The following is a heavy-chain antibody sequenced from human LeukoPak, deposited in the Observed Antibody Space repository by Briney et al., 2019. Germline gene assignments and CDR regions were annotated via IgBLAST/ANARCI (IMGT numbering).Heavy chain of an antibody. CDR1: GYTFTSYG. Sequence: ASVKVSCKASGYTFTSYGISWVRQAPGQGLEWMGGFDPEDGETIYAQKFQGRVTMTEDTSTDTAYMELSSLRSEDTAVYYCATSGVVVPAAIRYYYYYYMDVWGKGTTVTVSS. D-gene: IGHD2-2*01. CDR3: ATSGVVVPAAIRYYYYYYMDV. V-gene: IGHV1-24*01. CDR2: FDPEDGET. J-gene: IGHJ6*03.